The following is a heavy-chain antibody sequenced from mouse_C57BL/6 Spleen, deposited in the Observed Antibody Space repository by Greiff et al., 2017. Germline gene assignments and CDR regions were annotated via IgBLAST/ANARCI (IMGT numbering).Heavy chain of an antibody. D-gene: IGHD1-1*01. CDR3: ADLYEGYFDV. Sequence: VQLQQSGPELVKPGASVKISCKASGYTFTDYYMNWVKQSHGKSLEWIGDINPNNGGTSYNQKFKGKATLTVDKSSSTAYMELRSLTSEDSAVYYCADLYEGYFDVWGTGTTVTVSS. CDR1: GYTFTDYY. V-gene: IGHV1-26*01. CDR2: INPNNGGT. J-gene: IGHJ1*03.